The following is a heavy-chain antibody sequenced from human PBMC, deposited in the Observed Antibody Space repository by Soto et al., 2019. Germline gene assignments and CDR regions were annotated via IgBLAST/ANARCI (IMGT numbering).Heavy chain of an antibody. CDR1: GFTFSSYG. D-gene: IGHD2-2*01. V-gene: IGHV3-30*03. CDR3: ARDHDIVVVPAAPGY. J-gene: IGHJ4*02. CDR2: ISYDGSQI. Sequence: PGGSLKLSCAACGFTFSSYGMHGVRQAPGKGLEWVAVISYDGSQIYYADSVKGRFTISRDNSKNTLYLQMNSLRAEDTAVYYCARDHDIVVVPAAPGYWGQGTLVTVSS.